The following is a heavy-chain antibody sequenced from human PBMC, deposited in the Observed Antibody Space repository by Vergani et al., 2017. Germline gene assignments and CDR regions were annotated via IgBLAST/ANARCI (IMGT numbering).Heavy chain of an antibody. CDR3: TTDPRYCGDGSCYWLRDHHYYGMDV. J-gene: IGHJ6*02. CDR1: GFSFRNAW. D-gene: IGHD2-21*01. Sequence: VQLVESGGGVVQPGRSLRLSCAASGFSFRNAWMNWVRRTPGKGLEWVGRIKSTFDRGTTDYAAAVKGRFTISRDDSKNTLFLQMNGLKTEDIGVYYCTTDPRYCGDGSCYWLRDHHYYGMDVWVQGTTVTVSS. CDR2: IKSTFDRGTT. V-gene: IGHV3-15*07.